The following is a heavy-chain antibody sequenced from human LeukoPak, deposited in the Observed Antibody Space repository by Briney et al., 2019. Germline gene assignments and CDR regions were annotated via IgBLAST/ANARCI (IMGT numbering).Heavy chain of an antibody. CDR3: ARHFNSGGNSPLVY. CDR1: GDSITSTPYY. V-gene: IGHV4-39*01. Sequence: TSETLSLTCTVSGDSITSTPYYWGWIRQSPGKGLEWIGIIYYSGSTYYNPSLKSRVTMSVDTSKNQFSLKLNSVTAADTAVYFCARHFNSGGNSPLVYWGQGTLVTVSS. D-gene: IGHD4-23*01. J-gene: IGHJ4*02. CDR2: IYYSGST.